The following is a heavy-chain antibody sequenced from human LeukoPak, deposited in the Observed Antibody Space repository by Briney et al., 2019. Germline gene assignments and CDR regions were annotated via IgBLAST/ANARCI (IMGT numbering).Heavy chain of an antibody. CDR2: ISGSGGST. J-gene: IGHJ6*02. V-gene: IGHV3-23*01. D-gene: IGHD6-13*01. CDR1: GFTFDDFA. CDR3: ANGKLSSSWYEYYYYGMDV. Sequence: GRSLRLSCAASGFTFDDFAMHWVRQAPGKGLEWVSGISGSGGSTYHADSVKGRFTISRDNSKNTLYLQMNSLRAEDTAVYYCANGKLSSSWYEYYYYGMDVWGQGTTVTVSS.